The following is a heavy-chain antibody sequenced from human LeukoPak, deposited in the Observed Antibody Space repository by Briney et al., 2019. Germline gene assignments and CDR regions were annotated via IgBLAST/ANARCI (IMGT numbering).Heavy chain of an antibody. CDR2: MSSGGST. Sequence: SETLSLTCTVSGASISSSYRTWIRQPAGEGLEWIGRMSSGGSTTYNPSFKSRVTMSLDTSKKQFSLDLTSVTAADTAVYYCARDQTYYVSSGYYYVTYLQHWGQGILVTVSS. V-gene: IGHV4-4*07. J-gene: IGHJ1*01. D-gene: IGHD3-22*01. CDR3: ARDQTYYVSSGYYYVTYLQH. CDR1: GASISSSY.